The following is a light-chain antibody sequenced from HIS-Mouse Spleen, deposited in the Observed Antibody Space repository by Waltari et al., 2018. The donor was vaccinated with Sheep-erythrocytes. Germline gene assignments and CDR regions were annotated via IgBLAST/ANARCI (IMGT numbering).Light chain of an antibody. Sequence: QSALTQPASVSGSPGQSITISCTGTSSDVGGYNYVSWYQQHPGNAPNLMIYEVSNRPSGVSNRFSGSKSGNTASLTISGLQAEDEADYYCSSYTSSSTQVFGGGTKLTVL. CDR1: SSDVGGYNY. J-gene: IGLJ2*01. CDR2: EVS. CDR3: SSYTSSSTQV. V-gene: IGLV2-14*01.